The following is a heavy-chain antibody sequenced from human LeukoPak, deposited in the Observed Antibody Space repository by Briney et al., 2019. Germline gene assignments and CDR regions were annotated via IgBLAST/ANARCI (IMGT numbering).Heavy chain of an antibody. J-gene: IGHJ3*01. D-gene: IGHD6-13*01. CDR3: TRLSGDTSTSSSFFGFDV. CDR2: IRGRPNSYAT. V-gene: IGHV3-73*01. Sequence: GGSLRLSCAASGFTFSGSAIHWVRQASGKGLEWVGRIRGRPNSYATAYAASVKGRFAISRDDSKNTAYLQMDSLKTEDTAVYYCTRLSGDTSTSSSFFGFDVWGQGTMVTVSS. CDR1: GFTFSGSA.